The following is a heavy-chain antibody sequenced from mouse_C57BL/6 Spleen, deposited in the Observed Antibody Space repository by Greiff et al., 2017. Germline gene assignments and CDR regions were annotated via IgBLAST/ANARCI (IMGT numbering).Heavy chain of an antibody. V-gene: IGHV5-4*01. CDR3: ARDGSSYGFAY. D-gene: IGHD1-1*01. J-gene: IGHJ3*01. CDR2: ISDGGSYT. Sequence: DVKLVESGGGLVKPGGSLKLSCAASGFTFSSYAMSWVRQTPEKRLEWVATISDGGSYTYYPDNVKGRFTISRDNAKNNLYLQMSHLKSEDTAMYYCARDGSSYGFAYWGQGTLVTVSA. CDR1: GFTFSSYA.